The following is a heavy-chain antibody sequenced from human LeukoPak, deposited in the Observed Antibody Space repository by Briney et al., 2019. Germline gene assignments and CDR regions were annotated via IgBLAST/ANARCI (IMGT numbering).Heavy chain of an antibody. Sequence: PSETLSLTCAVYGGSFSGYYWSWIRQPPGKGLEWIGEINHSGSTNYNPSLKSRVTISVDTSKNQFSLKLSSVTAADTAVYYCARDKTGATIPYYFDYWGQGTLVTVSS. CDR2: INHSGST. CDR1: GGSFSGYY. D-gene: IGHD1-7*01. CDR3: ARDKTGATIPYYFDY. J-gene: IGHJ4*02. V-gene: IGHV4-34*01.